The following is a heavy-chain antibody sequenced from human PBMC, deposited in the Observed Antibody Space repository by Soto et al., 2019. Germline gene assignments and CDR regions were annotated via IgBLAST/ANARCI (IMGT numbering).Heavy chain of an antibody. CDR2: INHSGST. J-gene: IGHJ3*02. D-gene: IGHD2-15*01. V-gene: IGHV4-34*01. CDR1: GGSFSGYY. Sequence: SETLSLTCAVYGGSFSGYYWSWIRQPPGKGLEWIGEINHSGSTNYNPSLKSRVTISVDTSKNQFSLKLSSVTAADTAVYYCARGRGRINAFDIWGQGTMVTVSS. CDR3: ARGRGRINAFDI.